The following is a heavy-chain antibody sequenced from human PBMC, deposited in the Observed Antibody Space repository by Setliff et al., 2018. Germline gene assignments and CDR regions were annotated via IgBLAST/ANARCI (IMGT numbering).Heavy chain of an antibody. CDR1: GGSFSDYS. D-gene: IGHD6-13*01. Sequence: SETLSLTCAVYGGSFSDYSWSWIRQPPGKGLEWIGEINPRGTTNYNPSLKSRATLSVDTSKNQFSLRLTSVPAADTAVYYCARGGLAAAATHWGQGTLVTVSS. CDR3: ARGGLAAAATH. J-gene: IGHJ4*02. CDR2: INPRGTT. V-gene: IGHV4-34*01.